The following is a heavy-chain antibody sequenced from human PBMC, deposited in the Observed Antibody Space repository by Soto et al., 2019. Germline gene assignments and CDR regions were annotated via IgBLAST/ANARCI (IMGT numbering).Heavy chain of an antibody. D-gene: IGHD1-26*01. CDR2: IYYSGST. CDR3: ARDPKWELLRDYYYYGMDV. V-gene: IGHV4-30-4*01. Sequence: ASETLSLTCTVSGGSISSGDYYWSWIRQPPGKGLEWIGYIYYSGSTYYNPSLKSRVTISVDTSKNQFSLKLSSVTAADTAVYYCARDPKWELLRDYYYYGMDVWGQGTTVTVS. J-gene: IGHJ6*02. CDR1: GGSISSGDYY.